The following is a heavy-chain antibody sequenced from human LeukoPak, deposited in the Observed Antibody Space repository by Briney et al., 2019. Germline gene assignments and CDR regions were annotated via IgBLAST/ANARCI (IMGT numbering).Heavy chain of an antibody. CDR3: ARTGHSGSYPCFDY. J-gene: IGHJ4*02. Sequence: GGSLRLSCAASGFTFSSYAMHWVRQAPGKGLEWVAVISYDGSNKYYADSVKGRFTISRDNSKNTLYLQMNSLRAEDTAVYCCARTGHSGSYPCFDYWGQGTLVTVSS. D-gene: IGHD1-26*01. V-gene: IGHV3-30*04. CDR2: ISYDGSNK. CDR1: GFTFSSYA.